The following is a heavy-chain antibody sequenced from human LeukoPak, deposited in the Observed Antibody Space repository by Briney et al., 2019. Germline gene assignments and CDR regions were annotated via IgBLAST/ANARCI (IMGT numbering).Heavy chain of an antibody. Sequence: SETLSLTCAVYGGSFSGYYWSWIRQPPGKRLEWIGEINHSGSTNYNPSLKSRVTISVDTSKNQFSLKLSSVTAADTAVYYCARGPQGVAVAGPTTFDYWGQGTLVTVSS. J-gene: IGHJ4*02. D-gene: IGHD6-19*01. CDR3: ARGPQGVAVAGPTTFDY. CDR1: GGSFSGYY. CDR2: INHSGST. V-gene: IGHV4-34*01.